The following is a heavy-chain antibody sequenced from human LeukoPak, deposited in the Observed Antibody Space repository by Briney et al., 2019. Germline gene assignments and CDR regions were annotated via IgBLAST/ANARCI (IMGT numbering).Heavy chain of an antibody. CDR3: ARIGKAAARFAFEI. Sequence: PSETLSLTCTASGGSISSYYWSWIRQPPGKGLEWIGYIYYSGSTNYNPSLKSRVTISVDTSKNQFSLKLSSVTAADTAVYYCARIGKAAARFAFEIWGQGTMVTVSS. CDR2: IYYSGST. J-gene: IGHJ3*02. D-gene: IGHD6-13*01. V-gene: IGHV4-59*01. CDR1: GGSISSYY.